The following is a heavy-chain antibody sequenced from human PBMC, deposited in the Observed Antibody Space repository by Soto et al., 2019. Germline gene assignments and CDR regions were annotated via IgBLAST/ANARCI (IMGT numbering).Heavy chain of an antibody. D-gene: IGHD5-12*01. Sequence: EVQLLESGGGVVQPGGSLSLSCAASGFSFSGYVISWVRQAPGKGLEWVSVIGVSGGSRFYADSVKGRFTISRDISNNTVYLQMNSLRAEDTAVYYCAKSQDEMATNSMVDLWGQGTLVTVSS. J-gene: IGHJ5*02. CDR2: IGVSGGSR. V-gene: IGHV3-23*01. CDR1: GFSFSGYV. CDR3: AKSQDEMATNSMVDL.